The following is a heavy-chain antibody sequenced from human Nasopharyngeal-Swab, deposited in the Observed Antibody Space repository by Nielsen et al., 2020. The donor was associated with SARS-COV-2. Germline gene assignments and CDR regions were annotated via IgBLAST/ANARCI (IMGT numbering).Heavy chain of an antibody. CDR2: TNPDGSES. V-gene: IGHV3-7*01. Sequence: GESLKISCAASGVTFNTLWLSWVRQAPGKGLEWVAGTNPDGSESYYVGSVGGRVTISRDNDKNSMYLQMHSLRADDTALYFCARDVAGADSDWGQGTLVTVSS. CDR1: GVTFNTLW. J-gene: IGHJ4*02. D-gene: IGHD2-21*01. CDR3: ARDVAGADSD.